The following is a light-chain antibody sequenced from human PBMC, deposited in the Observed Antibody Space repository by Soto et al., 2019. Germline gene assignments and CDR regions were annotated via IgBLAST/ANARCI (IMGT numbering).Light chain of an antibody. Sequence: EIVMTQSPATLSVSPGERATLSCRASQSVSSNLAWYQQKPGQAPRLLIYGASTRATGIPARFSGSGSGTDFTLPISRLHSEVFAFYYCQKYNDGPLLFGGGTRVEIK. CDR2: GAS. V-gene: IGKV3-15*01. J-gene: IGKJ4*01. CDR1: QSVSSN. CDR3: QKYNDGPLL.